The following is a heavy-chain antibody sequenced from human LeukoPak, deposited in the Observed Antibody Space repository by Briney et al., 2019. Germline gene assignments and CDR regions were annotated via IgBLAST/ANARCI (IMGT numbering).Heavy chain of an antibody. CDR3: ARDLGYCSGGSCYSGPNWFDP. CDR2: IYYSGST. J-gene: IGHJ5*02. Sequence: SQTLSLTCTVSGGSISSGDYYWSWIRQPPGKGLEWIGYIYYSGSTYYNPSLKSRVTISVDTPKNQFSPKLSSVTAADTAVYYCARDLGYCSGGSCYSGPNWFDPWGQGTLVTVSS. CDR1: GGSISSGDYY. V-gene: IGHV4-30-4*01. D-gene: IGHD2-15*01.